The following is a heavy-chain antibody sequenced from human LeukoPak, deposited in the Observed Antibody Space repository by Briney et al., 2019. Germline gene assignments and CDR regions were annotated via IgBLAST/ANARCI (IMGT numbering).Heavy chain of an antibody. J-gene: IGHJ3*02. V-gene: IGHV1-46*01. Sequence: ASVKVSCKASGYTFTSHYIHWVRQAPGQGLEWMGIINPSGGNTNYAQKLQGRVTMTTDTSTSTAYMELRSLRSDDTAVYYCATYQAAYSSSWYVAFDIWGQGTMVTVSS. CDR3: ATYQAAYSSSWYVAFDI. CDR2: INPSGGNT. D-gene: IGHD6-13*01. CDR1: GYTFTSHY.